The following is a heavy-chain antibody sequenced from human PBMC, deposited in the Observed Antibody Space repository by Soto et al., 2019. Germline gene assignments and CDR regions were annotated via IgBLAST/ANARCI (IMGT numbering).Heavy chain of an antibody. V-gene: IGHV1-69*02. CDR2: VNPILSMS. D-gene: IGHD3-10*01. Sequence: QVQLVQSGAELKKPGSSVKVSCKASGDTFSFYTINWVRQAPGLGLEWMGRVNPILSMSNYAQKFQGRVTMTADKSKNTAYMELRSLRSEDTAFYYCATSYGSGYRAFDYWGQGALVTVSS. J-gene: IGHJ4*02. CDR3: ATSYGSGYRAFDY. CDR1: GDTFSFYT.